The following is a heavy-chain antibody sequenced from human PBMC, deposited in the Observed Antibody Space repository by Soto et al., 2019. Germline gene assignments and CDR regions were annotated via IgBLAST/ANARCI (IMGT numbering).Heavy chain of an antibody. CDR3: ARLEHGSGSYYSYYYYYGMDV. V-gene: IGHV5-51*01. J-gene: IGHJ6*02. CDR2: IYPGDSDT. Sequence: PGDALKISCKGSGYNFTSYRIGWVRQRPGKGLEWMGIIYPGDSDTRYSPSFQGQVTISADKSISTAYLQWSSLKASDTAMYYCARLEHGSGSYYSYYYYYGMDVWGQGTTVTVSS. CDR1: GYNFTSYR. D-gene: IGHD3-10*01.